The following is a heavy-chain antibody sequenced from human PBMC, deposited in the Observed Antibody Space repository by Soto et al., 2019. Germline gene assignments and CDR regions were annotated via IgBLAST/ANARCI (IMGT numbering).Heavy chain of an antibody. V-gene: IGHV3-15*07. CDR2: IKSKTDGGTT. D-gene: IGHD6-6*01. J-gene: IGHJ6*02. Sequence: EVQLVESGGGLVKPGGSLRLSCAASGFTFSNAWMNWVRQAPGKGLEWVGRIKSKTDGGTTDYAAPVKGRFTISRDDSKNTLYLQMNSLKTEDTAVYYCTTPRELVTYYYYYGMDVWGQGTTVTVSS. CDR3: TTPRELVTYYYYYGMDV. CDR1: GFTFSNAW.